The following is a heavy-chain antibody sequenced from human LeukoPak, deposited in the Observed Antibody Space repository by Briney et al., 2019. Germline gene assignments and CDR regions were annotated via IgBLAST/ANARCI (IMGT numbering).Heavy chain of an antibody. D-gene: IGHD3-10*01. CDR3: AKDIRRGSGTHYYYYGMDV. V-gene: IGHV3-23*01. CDR2: ITGSGRTT. J-gene: IGHJ6*02. CDR1: GFTFATYA. Sequence: GGSLRLSCAASGFTFATYAMSWVRQAPGKGLKWVSGITGSGRTTYYAASVKGRFDISRDNSRDTVYLQMNSLRAEDTAIYYCAKDIRRGSGTHYYYYGMDVRGQGTAVTVSS.